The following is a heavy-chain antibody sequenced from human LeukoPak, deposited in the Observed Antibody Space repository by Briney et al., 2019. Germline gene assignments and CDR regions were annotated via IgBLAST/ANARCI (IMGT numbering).Heavy chain of an antibody. J-gene: IGHJ6*03. CDR1: GGSISSGSYY. CDR3: ARDPPSIAARPDGYYYYYMDV. D-gene: IGHD6-6*01. CDR2: IYTSGST. Sequence: SETLSLTCTVSGGSISSGSYYWSWLRQPAGKGLEWIGRIYTSGSTNYNPSLKSRVTISVDTSKNQFSLKLSSVTAADTAVYYCARDPPSIAARPDGYYYYYMDVWGKGTTVTVSS. V-gene: IGHV4-61*02.